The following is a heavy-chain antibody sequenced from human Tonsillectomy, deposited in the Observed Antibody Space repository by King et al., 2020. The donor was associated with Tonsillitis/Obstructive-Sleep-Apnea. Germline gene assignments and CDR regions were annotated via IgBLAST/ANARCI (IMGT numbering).Heavy chain of an antibody. CDR3: AIDDVVGRHIDY. Sequence: QVQLVESGAEVKKPGASVKVSCKASGYTFTSYYIHWIRQAPGQGLEWMGIINPSDGSTTYAQKLLGRLAMTRDTSTSLVYMGLSSLRSEDTAVYYCAIDDVVGRHIDYWGQGTLVTVSS. CDR1: GYTFTSYY. CDR2: INPSDGST. D-gene: IGHD2-2*01. V-gene: IGHV1-46*01. J-gene: IGHJ4*02.